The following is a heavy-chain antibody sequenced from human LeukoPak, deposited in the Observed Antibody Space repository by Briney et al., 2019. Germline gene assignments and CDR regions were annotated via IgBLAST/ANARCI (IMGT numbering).Heavy chain of an antibody. V-gene: IGHV3-21*06. CDR1: GFTFSNAW. Sequence: GGSLRLSCAASGFTFSNAWMSWVRQSPGKGLEWVSSISGSGEYIYYADSVKGRFTISRDNGQNSLYLQMNNLRAEDTAVYYCARREPQGCSGTSCFAGPVGHWGQGTLVTVSS. D-gene: IGHD2-2*01. CDR2: ISGSGEYI. CDR3: ARREPQGCSGTSCFAGPVGH. J-gene: IGHJ4*02.